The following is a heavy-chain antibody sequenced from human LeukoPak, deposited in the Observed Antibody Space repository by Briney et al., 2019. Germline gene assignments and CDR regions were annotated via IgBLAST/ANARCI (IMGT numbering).Heavy chain of an antibody. V-gene: IGHV3-11*01. CDR3: VSTDGYSYADY. CDR1: GFTFSDYY. CDR2: ISSSGSTI. Sequence: GSLRLSCTASGFTFSDYYMSWIRQAPGKGLEWVSYISSSGSTIYYADSVKGRFTISRDNAKNSLYLQMNSLRAEDTAVYYCVSTDGYSYADYWGQGTLVTVSS. D-gene: IGHD5-18*01. J-gene: IGHJ4*02.